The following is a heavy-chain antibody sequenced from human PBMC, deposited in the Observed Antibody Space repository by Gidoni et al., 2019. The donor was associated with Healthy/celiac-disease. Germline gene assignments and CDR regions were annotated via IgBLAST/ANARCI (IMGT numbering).Heavy chain of an antibody. CDR1: GLTFSSYS. V-gene: IGHV3-48*02. J-gene: IGHJ4*02. CDR3: ARDTTRDQWFRYYYDSSGYYYFDY. Sequence: EVQLVESGGGLVQPGGSLSLSCSAAGLTFSSYSMNWVFHAPGKGLEWVSYSSSSSSTIYYADSVNGRFTISRDNAKNSLYRQMNSLRDEDTAVYYCARDTTRDQWFRYYYDSSGYYYFDYWGQGTLVTVSS. D-gene: IGHD3-22*01. CDR2: SSSSSSTI.